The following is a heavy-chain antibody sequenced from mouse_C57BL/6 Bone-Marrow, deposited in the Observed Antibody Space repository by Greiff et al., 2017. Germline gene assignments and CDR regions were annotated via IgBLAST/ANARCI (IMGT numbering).Heavy chain of an antibody. D-gene: IGHD2-3*01. CDR2: IYPRSGNT. J-gene: IGHJ3*01. CDR1: GYTFTSYG. Sequence: QLQQSGAELARPGASVKLSCKASGYTFTSYGISWVKQRTGQGLEWIGEIYPRSGNTYYNEKFKGKATLTADKSSSTAYMELRSLTSEDSAVYFCARGGWLLDWFAYWGQGTLVTVSA. V-gene: IGHV1-81*01. CDR3: ARGGWLLDWFAY.